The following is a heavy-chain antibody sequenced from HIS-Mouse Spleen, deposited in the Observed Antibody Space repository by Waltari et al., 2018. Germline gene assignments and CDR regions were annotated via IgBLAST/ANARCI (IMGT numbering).Heavy chain of an antibody. Sequence: EVQLVESGGGLIQPGVSLRLSCAASGFTVSSKYLSWVRRAPGEGAECVSVMYSGGSTKYADAVKGRFNISRDKSKNPLYLQMNSLRAEDTAVYYCARDTVIAARSYGMDVWGQGTTVTVSS. J-gene: IGHJ6*02. CDR3: ARDTVIAARSYGMDV. CDR2: MYSGGST. V-gene: IGHV3-53*01. CDR1: GFTVSSKY. D-gene: IGHD6-6*01.